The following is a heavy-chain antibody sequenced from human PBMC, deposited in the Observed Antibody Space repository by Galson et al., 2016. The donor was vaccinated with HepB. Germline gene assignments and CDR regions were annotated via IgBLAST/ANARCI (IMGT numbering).Heavy chain of an antibody. CDR3: APPAGNAYYYFPS. CDR2: IYWDDDK. J-gene: IGHJ4*02. D-gene: IGHD3-16*01. V-gene: IGHV2-5*02. Sequence: PALVKPTQTLTLTCTVSGFSLSTSKMGVGWIRQPPGKALEWLALIYWDDDKRYSPSLRRRLTVTKDTSRNQVVLTLTNMDPVDTATYYCAPPAGNAYYYFPSWGQGTLVTVPS. CDR1: GFSLSTSKMG.